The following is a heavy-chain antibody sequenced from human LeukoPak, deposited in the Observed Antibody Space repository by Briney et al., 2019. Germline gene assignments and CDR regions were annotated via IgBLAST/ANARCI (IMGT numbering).Heavy chain of an antibody. J-gene: IGHJ6*03. Sequence: GRSLRFSCAACGFTLINFAMHWVRQAPGKGLEWVAVISYDGSNKYYADSVKGRFTISTDNSNNTLYLQMSSLRAEDTAVYYCARRLATSYYYVEVWAKGTTVTVSS. CDR2: ISYDGSNK. V-gene: IGHV3-30*04. CDR1: GFTLINFA. D-gene: IGHD5-12*01. CDR3: ARRLATSYYYVEV.